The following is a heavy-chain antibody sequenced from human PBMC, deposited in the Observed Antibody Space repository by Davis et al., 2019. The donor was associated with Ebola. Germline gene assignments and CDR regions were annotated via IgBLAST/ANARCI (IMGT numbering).Heavy chain of an antibody. CDR1: GGTFSSYA. J-gene: IGHJ6*02. CDR2: IIPILGIA. V-gene: IGHV1-69*04. CDR3: ARGGYCSGTSCLNYYYYYGMDV. D-gene: IGHD2-2*01. Sequence: SVQVSCKASGGTFSSYAISWVRQAPGQGLEWMGRIIPILGIANYAQKFQGRVTITADKSTSTAYMELSSLRSEDTAVYYCARGGYCSGTSCLNYYYYYGMDVWGQGTTVTVSS.